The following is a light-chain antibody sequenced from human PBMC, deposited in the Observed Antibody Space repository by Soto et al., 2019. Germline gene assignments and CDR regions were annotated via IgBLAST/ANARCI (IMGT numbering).Light chain of an antibody. Sequence: DIQMTQSPSTLSASVGDRVTITCRASQSIDTWLAWHQQKPGKAPKLLISKASSLESGVPSRFSGSGSGTEFTLTSSSLQPDDFATYYCQQYNSYRAFGQGTKV. CDR2: KAS. V-gene: IGKV1-5*03. CDR1: QSIDTW. CDR3: QQYNSYRA. J-gene: IGKJ1*01.